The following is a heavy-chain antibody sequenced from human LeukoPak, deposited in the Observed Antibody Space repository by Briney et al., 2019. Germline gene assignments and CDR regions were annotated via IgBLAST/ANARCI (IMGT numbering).Heavy chain of an antibody. J-gene: IGHJ4*02. V-gene: IGHV2-5*02. CDR1: GFSLSTTGMS. CDR3: THSPRSGVVIVTARGYFDY. CDR2: IFWDDDK. Sequence: ASGPTLVNPTQTLTLTCTFSGFSLSTTGMSMGGIRQPPGKALEWLALIFWDDDKRYSPSLKSRLTITKDTSKNQVVLTMTNMDPVDTATYYCTHSPRSGVVIVTARGYFDYWGQGTLVTVSS. D-gene: IGHD2-15*01.